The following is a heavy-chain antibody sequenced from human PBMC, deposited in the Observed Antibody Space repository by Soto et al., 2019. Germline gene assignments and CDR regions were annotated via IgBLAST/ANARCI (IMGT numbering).Heavy chain of an antibody. J-gene: IGHJ4*02. CDR1: GGSFSGYY. CDR3: ARGPTVTTAAFVKRDY. Sequence: NPSETLSLTCAVYGGSFSGYYWSWIRQPPGKGLEWIGEINHSGSTNYNPSLKSRVTISVDTSKNQFSLKLSSVTAADTAVYYCARGPTVTTAAFVKRDYWGQGTLVTVS. D-gene: IGHD4-17*01. CDR2: INHSGST. V-gene: IGHV4-34*01.